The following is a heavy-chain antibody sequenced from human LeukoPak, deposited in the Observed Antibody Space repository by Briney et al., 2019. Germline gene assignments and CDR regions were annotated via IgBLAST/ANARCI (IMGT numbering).Heavy chain of an antibody. CDR3: ARDPEQWLAIAVVYGMDV. J-gene: IGHJ6*02. V-gene: IGHV1-18*01. D-gene: IGHD6-19*01. CDR2: ISAYNGNT. CDR1: GYTFTSYG. Sequence: ASVKVSCKASGYTFTSYGISWVRQAPGQGLEWMGWISAYNGNTNYAQKLQGRVTMTTDTSTSTAYMELRSLRFDDTAVYYCARDPEQWLAIAVVYGMDVWGQGTTVTVSS.